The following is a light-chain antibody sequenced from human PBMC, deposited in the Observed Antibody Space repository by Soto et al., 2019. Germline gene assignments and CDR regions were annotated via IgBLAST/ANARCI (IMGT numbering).Light chain of an antibody. CDR2: GAS. Sequence: EILMTQSPVTLSVSPGERATLSCRANESISINMAWYQQKFGQSPRLLMYGASIRAVGIPVRFSGSGSGTEFTLTINSLQSEDVAVYYCQQYNTWPTFGQGTRVEIK. J-gene: IGKJ1*01. V-gene: IGKV3-15*01. CDR1: ESISIN. CDR3: QQYNTWPT.